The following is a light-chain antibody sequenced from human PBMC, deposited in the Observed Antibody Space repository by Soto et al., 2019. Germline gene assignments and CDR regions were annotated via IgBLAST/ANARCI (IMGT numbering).Light chain of an antibody. CDR2: KAS. CDR3: QQYNSYSPT. CDR1: QSISSW. J-gene: IGKJ1*01. V-gene: IGKV1-5*03. Sequence: DIQMTQSPSTLSASVGDRFTITCRASQSISSWLAWYQQKPGKAPNLLIYKASRLESGVPSRFSGSGSETEFTLTISGLQPGDSATYYCQQYNSYSPTFGQGTKVDIK.